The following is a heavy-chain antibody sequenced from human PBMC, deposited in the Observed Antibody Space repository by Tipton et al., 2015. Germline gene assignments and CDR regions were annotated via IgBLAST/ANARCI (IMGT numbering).Heavy chain of an antibody. CDR1: GYSISSGYY. CDR2: IYHRGDT. D-gene: IGHD3-22*01. CDR3: ARTQGYFDGSGYYYDAFDI. V-gene: IGHV4-38-2*01. Sequence: TLSLTCAVSGYSISSGYYWVWIRQPPGKGLEGIGSIYHRGDTNYNPSLKSRLTISLDTSKKQFSLKVNSVTAADTAVYYCARTQGYFDGSGYYYDAFDIWGQGTMVTVSS. J-gene: IGHJ3*02.